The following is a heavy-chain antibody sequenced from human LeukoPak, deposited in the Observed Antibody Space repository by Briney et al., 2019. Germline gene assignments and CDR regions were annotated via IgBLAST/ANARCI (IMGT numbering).Heavy chain of an antibody. V-gene: IGHV3-21*01. CDR3: ARDLSRSGIMWLGADGHDY. Sequence: KPGGSLRLSCAASGFTFSSYAMNWVRQAPGKGLDWVSSISSSSSYIYYADSVKGRFTIARDNAKNSLYLQMNSLRAEDTAVYYCARDLSRSGIMWLGADGHDYWGQGTLVTVSS. J-gene: IGHJ4*02. D-gene: IGHD1-26*01. CDR2: ISSSSSYI. CDR1: GFTFSSYA.